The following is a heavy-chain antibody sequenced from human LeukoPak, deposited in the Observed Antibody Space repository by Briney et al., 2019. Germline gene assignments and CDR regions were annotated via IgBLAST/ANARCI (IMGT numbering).Heavy chain of an antibody. Sequence: GGSLRLSCAASGFTFSSYALDWVRQAPGKGLEWVAVISKDGNSQNYADSVKGRFTISRDNSKNMLYLQMNSLRAEDTAVYYCARSTYYYDSSGYYSTETYYFDYWGQGTLVTVSS. J-gene: IGHJ4*02. CDR2: ISKDGNSQ. CDR3: ARSTYYYDSSGYYSTETYYFDY. V-gene: IGHV3-30*14. D-gene: IGHD3-22*01. CDR1: GFTFSSYA.